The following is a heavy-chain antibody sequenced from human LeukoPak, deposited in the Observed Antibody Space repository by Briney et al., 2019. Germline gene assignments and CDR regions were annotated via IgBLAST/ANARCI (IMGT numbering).Heavy chain of an antibody. CDR3: ARGQYYDSSGYYPFDY. Sequence: GGSLRLSCAASGFSVNNNYMSWIRQAPGKGLEWVSYISNRGYTIYYADSVKGRFTISRDNSKNTLYLQMNSLRAEDTAVYYCARGQYYDSSGYYPFDYWGQGTLVTVSS. J-gene: IGHJ4*02. V-gene: IGHV3-11*04. D-gene: IGHD3-22*01. CDR1: GFSVNNNY. CDR2: ISNRGYTI.